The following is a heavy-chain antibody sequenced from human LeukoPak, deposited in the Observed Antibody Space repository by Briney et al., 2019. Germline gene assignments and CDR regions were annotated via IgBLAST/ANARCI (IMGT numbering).Heavy chain of an antibody. CDR1: GGSFSGYY. J-gene: IGHJ6*02. V-gene: IGHV4-34*01. D-gene: IGHD5-18*01. Sequence: SETLSLTCAVYGGSFSGYYWSWIRQPPGKGLEWIGEINHSGSTNYNPSLKSRVTISVDTSKNQFSLKLSSVTAADTAVYYCARDRIQLYGMDVWGQGTTVTVSS. CDR3: ARDRIQLYGMDV. CDR2: INHSGST.